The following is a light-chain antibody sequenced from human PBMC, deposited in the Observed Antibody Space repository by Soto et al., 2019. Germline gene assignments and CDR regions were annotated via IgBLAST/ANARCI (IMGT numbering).Light chain of an antibody. Sequence: QTVVTQEPSLTVSPGGTVTLTCGSSTGAVTSGHYPYWFQQKPGQAPRTLIYDTSNKHSWTPARFSGSLLGGKAALTLSGAQPEDEAEYYCLRAYSGARRKVFGGGTKVTVL. CDR3: LRAYSGARRKV. CDR1: TGAVTSGHY. V-gene: IGLV7-46*01. CDR2: DTS. J-gene: IGLJ2*01.